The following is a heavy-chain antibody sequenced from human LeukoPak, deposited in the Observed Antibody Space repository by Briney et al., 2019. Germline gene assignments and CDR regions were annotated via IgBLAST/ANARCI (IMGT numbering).Heavy chain of an antibody. CDR3: ARDRPHNWFDP. Sequence: GGSLRLSCAASGIAFSNHWMHWVRQAPGKGLEWVSWINNDGSYAVYADSVRARFTISRDNAKNTLYLQMNSLRPEDTAVFYCARDRPHNWFDPWGQGTLVTVSS. J-gene: IGHJ5*02. CDR1: GIAFSNHW. CDR2: INNDGSYA. V-gene: IGHV3-74*01.